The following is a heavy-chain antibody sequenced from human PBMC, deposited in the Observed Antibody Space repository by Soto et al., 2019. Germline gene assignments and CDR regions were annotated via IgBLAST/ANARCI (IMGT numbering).Heavy chain of an antibody. CDR2: IWYDGSNK. CDR3: AREHDAFDI. J-gene: IGHJ3*02. V-gene: IGHV3-33*01. Sequence: GGSLRLSCAASGFTFSSYGMHWVRQAPGKGLEWVAVIWYDGSNKYYADSVKGRFTISRDNSKNTLYPQMNSLRAEDTAVYYCAREHDAFDIWGQGTMVTVSS. CDR1: GFTFSSYG.